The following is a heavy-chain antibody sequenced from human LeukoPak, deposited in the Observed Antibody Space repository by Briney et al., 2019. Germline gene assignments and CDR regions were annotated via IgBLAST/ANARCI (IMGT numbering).Heavy chain of an antibody. Sequence: GASVKVSCKTSGYTFTNYGISWVRQAPGQGLEWMGWINTNNGNTKYAQKFQGRVTMTTDASTTTAYMELRSLTSDDTAVYYCVRGGVVPATVVNWFDPWGQGTLVTVSS. D-gene: IGHD2-2*01. CDR1: GYTFTNYG. CDR3: VRGGVVPATVVNWFDP. CDR2: INTNNGNT. J-gene: IGHJ5*02. V-gene: IGHV1-18*01.